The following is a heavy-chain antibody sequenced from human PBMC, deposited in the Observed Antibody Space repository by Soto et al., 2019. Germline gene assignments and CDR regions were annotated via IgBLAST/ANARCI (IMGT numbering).Heavy chain of an antibody. CDR1: GFTSSDYA. Sequence: PGGSLSPSCAASGFTSSDYAMHGSPRALGKGLEWVAVISYDGRDTYYAASVRGRLTISGANSKKTLYLQMNSLRAEDRAVYYLAESLTMVVVVETMDVWGQGTPVTVSS. CDR2: ISYDGRDT. D-gene: IGHD2-21*01. J-gene: IGHJ6*02. CDR3: AESLTMVVVVETMDV. V-gene: IGHV3-30*03.